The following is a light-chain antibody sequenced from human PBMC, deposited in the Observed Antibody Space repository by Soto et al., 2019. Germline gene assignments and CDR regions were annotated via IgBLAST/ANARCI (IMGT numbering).Light chain of an antibody. V-gene: IGKV3-20*01. CDR3: QQYGSSPLLLT. CDR2: GAS. Sequence: EIVLTQSPGTLSLSPGERATLSCRASQSVSSSYLAWYQQQPGHAPRLLIYGASSRATGSPDRFSGSGSGTDFTLTISRLEPEDFAVYYCQQYGSSPLLLTFGGGTKVEIK. CDR1: QSVSSSY. J-gene: IGKJ4*01.